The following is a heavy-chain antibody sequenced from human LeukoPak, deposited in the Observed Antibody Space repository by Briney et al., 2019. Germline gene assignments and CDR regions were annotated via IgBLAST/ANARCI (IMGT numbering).Heavy chain of an antibody. CDR3: ARCGALGGYVLEGASWFDP. CDR1: GYTFTGYY. CDR2: INPNSGDT. Sequence: ASVKVSCKASGYTFTGYYMHWVRQAPGQGLEWMGWINPNSGDTNYAQKFQGRVTMTRDTSISTAYMELSRLRSDDTAVYYCARCGALGGYVLEGASWFDPWGQGTLVTVSS. J-gene: IGHJ5*02. D-gene: IGHD5-18*01. V-gene: IGHV1-2*02.